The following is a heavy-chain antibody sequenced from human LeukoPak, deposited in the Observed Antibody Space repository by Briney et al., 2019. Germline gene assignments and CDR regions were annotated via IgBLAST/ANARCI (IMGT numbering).Heavy chain of an antibody. V-gene: IGHV3-20*04. CDR2: INWNGGST. Sequence: GGSLRLSCAASGFTFDDYGMSWVRQAPGKGLEWVSGINWNGGSTGYADSVKGRFTISRDNAKHSLYLQMNSLRAEDTALYYCARSRIKTGSYAFDIWGQGTMVTVSS. CDR1: GFTFDDYG. D-gene: IGHD3-9*01. J-gene: IGHJ3*02. CDR3: ARSRIKTGSYAFDI.